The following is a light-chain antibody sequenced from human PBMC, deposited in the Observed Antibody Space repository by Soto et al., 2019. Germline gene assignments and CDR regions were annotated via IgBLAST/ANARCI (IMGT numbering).Light chain of an antibody. CDR2: GAS. Sequence: EIVMTQSPDTLSVSRGERATLSCRASLSVGSNLAWYQQKPGQAPRLLMSGASSRATGIPDRFSGSGSGTDFTLTISRLEPEDFAVYYCQQRTNWRITFGQGTRLEIK. CDR3: QQRTNWRIT. J-gene: IGKJ5*01. CDR1: LSVGSN. V-gene: IGKV3D-20*02.